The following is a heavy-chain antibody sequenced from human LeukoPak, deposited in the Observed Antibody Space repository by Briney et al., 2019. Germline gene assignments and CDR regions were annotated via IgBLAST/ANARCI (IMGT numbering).Heavy chain of an antibody. CDR3: ARGLKYSGAYGWFDP. D-gene: IGHD1-26*01. CDR1: DGSISRYH. Sequence: PSETLSLPCTVCDGSISRYHWSWIRQSAGKGLEWIGRIYSSGSTNYNPSLKSRVTMSVDTSKNQFSLKLRSATAADTAVHYCARGLKYSGAYGWFDPWGQGTPVTVSS. J-gene: IGHJ5*02. CDR2: IYSSGST. V-gene: IGHV4-4*07.